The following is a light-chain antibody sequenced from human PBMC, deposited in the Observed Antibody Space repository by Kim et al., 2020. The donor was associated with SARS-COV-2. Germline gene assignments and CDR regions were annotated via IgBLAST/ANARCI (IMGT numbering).Light chain of an antibody. Sequence: KTVTISCTRSSGSIASNYVQWYQQRPGSAHTTVIYADKQRPSGVPVRFSGSIDSSSNSASLTISGMRPEDEADYYCQSYDSTNHWVFGGGTQLTVL. CDR2: ADK. CDR3: QSYDSTNHWV. V-gene: IGLV6-57*03. J-gene: IGLJ3*02. CDR1: SGSIASNY.